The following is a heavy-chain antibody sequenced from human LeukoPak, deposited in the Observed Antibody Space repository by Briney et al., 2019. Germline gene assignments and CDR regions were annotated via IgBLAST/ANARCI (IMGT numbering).Heavy chain of an antibody. J-gene: IGHJ4*02. D-gene: IGHD5-18*01. CDR1: GYTFTSFG. CDR3: ARDRSGYSYLRY. CDR2: ISAYNGNT. Sequence: GASVKVSCKASGYTFTSFGISWGRQALGQGLSGRGWISAYNGNTNYAQKLQGRVTMTTDTSTSTAYMELRSLRSDDTAVYYCARDRSGYSYLRYWGQGTLVTVSS. V-gene: IGHV1-18*01.